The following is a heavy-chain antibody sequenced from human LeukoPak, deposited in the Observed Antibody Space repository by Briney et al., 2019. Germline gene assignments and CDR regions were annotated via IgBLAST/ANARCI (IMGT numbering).Heavy chain of an antibody. V-gene: IGHV3-21*01. J-gene: IGHJ3*02. D-gene: IGHD5-18*01. CDR2: ISSSSSYI. CDR3: ARDMDTGYPFDI. CDR1: GFTFSSYS. Sequence: PGGSLRLSCAASGFTFSSYSMNWVRQAPGKGLEWVSSISSSSSYIYYADSVEGRFTISRDNAKNSLYLQMNSLRAEDTAAYYCARDMDTGYPFDIWGQGTMVTVSS.